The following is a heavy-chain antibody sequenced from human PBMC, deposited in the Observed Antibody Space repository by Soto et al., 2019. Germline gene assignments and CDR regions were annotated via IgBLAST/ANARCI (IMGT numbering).Heavy chain of an antibody. J-gene: IGHJ4*02. V-gene: IGHV3-21*01. CDR2: ISSSSSYI. Sequence: EVQLVESGGGLVKPGGALRRSCAAAGFTFSSYSMNWVRQAPGKGLEWVSSISSSSSYIYYADSVKGRFTISRDNAKNSLFLQMNSLRAEDTAVYYCASETGYSYGGFDYWGQGTLVTVSS. D-gene: IGHD5-18*01. CDR3: ASETGYSYGGFDY. CDR1: GFTFSSYS.